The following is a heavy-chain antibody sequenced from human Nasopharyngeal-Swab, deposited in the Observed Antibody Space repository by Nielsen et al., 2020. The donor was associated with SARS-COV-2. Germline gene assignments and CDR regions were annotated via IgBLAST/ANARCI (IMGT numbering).Heavy chain of an antibody. CDR1: GFTFSDYT. CDR2: ISSSGSYM. D-gene: IGHD2-2*01. V-gene: IGHV3-21*01. J-gene: IGHJ4*02. Sequence: GGSLRLSCAASGFTFSDYTMNWVRQAPGQGLEWVSSISSSGSYMYYTDSVKGRFTMSRDNAKNSLYLQMNSLRAEDTAVYYCARYCSTTSCPRGFDYWGQGTLVTVSS. CDR3: ARYCSTTSCPRGFDY.